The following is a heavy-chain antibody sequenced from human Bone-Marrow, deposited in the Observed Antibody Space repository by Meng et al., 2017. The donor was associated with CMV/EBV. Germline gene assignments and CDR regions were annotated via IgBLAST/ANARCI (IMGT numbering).Heavy chain of an antibody. D-gene: IGHD3-16*02. J-gene: IGHJ4*01. CDR2: INSDGRST. CDR3: TTQQSLDY. Sequence: GESLKISCAASGFTFSMYWMQWVRQAPGKGLVWVSRINSDGRSTSYADFVKGRFNISRDNAKNTLYLQLDSLAADATALYYCTTQQSLDYWGHGTLVTVSS. V-gene: IGHV3-74*01. CDR1: GFTFSMYW.